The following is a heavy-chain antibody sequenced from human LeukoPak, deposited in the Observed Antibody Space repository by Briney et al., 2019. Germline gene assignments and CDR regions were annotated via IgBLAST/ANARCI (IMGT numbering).Heavy chain of an antibody. J-gene: IGHJ6*02. CDR2: IYYSGST. Sequence: SETLSLTCTVSGGSISSSSHYWGWLRQPPGQGPDWIVSIYYSGSTYYNPSLKSRVTISVDTSKNQFSLKLSSVTATDTAVYYCARHDCITTTCYYFYGMDVWGQGTTVTVSS. V-gene: IGHV4-39*01. CDR1: GGSISSSSHY. D-gene: IGHD2-2*01. CDR3: ARHDCITTTCYYFYGMDV.